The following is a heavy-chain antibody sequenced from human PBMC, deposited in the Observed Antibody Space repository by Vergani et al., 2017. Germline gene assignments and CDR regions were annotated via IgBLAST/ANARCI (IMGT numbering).Heavy chain of an antibody. Sequence: QVQLQESGPGLVKPSETLSLTCTVSGGSISSYYWSWIRQPAGKGLEWIGRIYTSGSTNYNPSLKSRVTMSVDTSKNQFSLKLSSVTAADTAVYYCARASRYFDWLGRSNWYFDLWGRGTLVTVSS. V-gene: IGHV4-4*07. CDR1: GGSISSYY. J-gene: IGHJ2*01. CDR3: ARASRYFDWLGRSNWYFDL. D-gene: IGHD3-9*01. CDR2: IYTSGST.